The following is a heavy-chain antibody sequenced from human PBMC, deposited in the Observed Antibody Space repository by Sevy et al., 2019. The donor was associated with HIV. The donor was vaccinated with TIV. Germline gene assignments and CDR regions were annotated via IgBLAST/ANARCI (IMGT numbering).Heavy chain of an antibody. V-gene: IGHV6-1*01. J-gene: IGHJ4*02. CDR1: GDIVSSNSAA. D-gene: IGHD3-16*01. CDR3: ARVSCGSYGGPYFDP. Sequence: SQTLSLTCAISGDIVSSNSAAWNWIRQSPSRGLEWLGRTYYRSKWFFNYAESVKGRMSINPDTSNNQFSLQLNSVTPDDTAVYYCARVSCGSYGGPYFDPWGQGLLVTVSS. CDR2: TYYRSKWFF.